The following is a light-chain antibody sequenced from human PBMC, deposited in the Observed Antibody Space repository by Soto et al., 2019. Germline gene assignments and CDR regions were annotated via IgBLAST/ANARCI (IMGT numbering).Light chain of an antibody. J-gene: IGLJ3*02. CDR3: GTWDSSLSVWV. Sequence: QSVLTQPPSVSAAPGQKVTISCSGSSSNIGNNYVSWYQQFPKTAPKLLIYDNNKRPSGIPDRFSGSKSGTSATLGITGLQTGDEADYYCGTWDSSLSVWVFGGGTKLTVL. CDR1: SSNIGNNY. V-gene: IGLV1-51*01. CDR2: DNN.